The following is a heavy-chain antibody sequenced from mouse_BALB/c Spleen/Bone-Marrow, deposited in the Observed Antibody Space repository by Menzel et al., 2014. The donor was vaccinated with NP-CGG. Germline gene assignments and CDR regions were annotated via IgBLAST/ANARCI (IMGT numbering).Heavy chain of an antibody. CDR2: ISTYSGNT. CDR3: ASTAGTNYDYFAY. D-gene: IGHD1-2*01. CDR1: GYTFTENA. J-gene: IGHJ2*01. V-gene: IGHV1-67*01. Sequence: VQRVESGPELVRPGVSVKLSCKDSGYTFTENAMHWVKQSHAESLEWIGVISTYSGNTNYNQKFKGKATMTVDKSSSTAYMELARLISEDSAIYYCASTAGTNYDYFAYWGQGTTLTVSS.